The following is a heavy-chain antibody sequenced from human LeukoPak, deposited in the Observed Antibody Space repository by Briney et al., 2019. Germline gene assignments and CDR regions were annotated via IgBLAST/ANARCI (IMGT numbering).Heavy chain of an antibody. V-gene: IGHV5-51*01. J-gene: IGHJ4*02. D-gene: IGHD2-2*01. CDR2: IYPGDSDT. CDR1: GYSFTSYW. CDR3: ARHVPAAKGYFDY. Sequence: GESLKISCKGSGYSFTSYWIGWVRQMLGKGLEWMGIIYPGDSDTRYSPSFQGQVTISADKSISTAYLQWSSLKASDTAMYYCARHVPAAKGYFDYWGQGTLVTVSS.